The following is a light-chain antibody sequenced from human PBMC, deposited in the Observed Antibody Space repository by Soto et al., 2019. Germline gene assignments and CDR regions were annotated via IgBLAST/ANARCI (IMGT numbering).Light chain of an antibody. CDR3: SSYRRGSTYV. V-gene: IGLV2-14*01. Sequence: LAQPASVSGSPGQSITVSCTGTSSDVGGYNYVSWYQQHPGKAPRLMIYDVTNRPSGVSNRFSGSKSGNTASLTISGLQAEDEADYYCSSYRRGSTYVFGTGTKVTVL. CDR2: DVT. J-gene: IGLJ1*01. CDR1: SSDVGGYNY.